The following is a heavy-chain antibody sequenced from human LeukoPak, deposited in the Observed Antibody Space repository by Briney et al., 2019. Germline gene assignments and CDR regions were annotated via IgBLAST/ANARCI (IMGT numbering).Heavy chain of an antibody. CDR1: GGSFSGYY. J-gene: IGHJ4*02. D-gene: IGHD6-6*01. CDR3: ARGRRPY. Sequence: ASETLSLTCAVYGGSFSGYYWSCIRQPPGKGLEWIGEINHSGSTNYNPSLKSRVTISVDTSKNQFSLKLSSVTAADTAVYYCARGRRPYWGQGTLVTVSS. V-gene: IGHV4-34*01. CDR2: INHSGST.